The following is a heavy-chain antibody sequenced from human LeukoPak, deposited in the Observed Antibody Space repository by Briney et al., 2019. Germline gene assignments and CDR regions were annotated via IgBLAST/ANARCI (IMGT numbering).Heavy chain of an antibody. V-gene: IGHV4-34*01. Sequence: PSETLSLTCAVYGGSFSGYYWSWIRQPPGKGLEWIGEINHSGSTNYNPSLKSRVTISVDTSKNQFSLKLSSVTAADTAVYYCAREDCSGGSCYYFEYWGQGTLVTVSS. CDR3: AREDCSGGSCYYFEY. D-gene: IGHD2-15*01. J-gene: IGHJ4*02. CDR1: GGSFSGYY. CDR2: INHSGST.